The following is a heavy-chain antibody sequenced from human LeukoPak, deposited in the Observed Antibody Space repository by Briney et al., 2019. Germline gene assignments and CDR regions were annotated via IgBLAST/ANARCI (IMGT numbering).Heavy chain of an antibody. Sequence: SETLSLTCTVSGGSISSYYWSWIRQPAGKGLEWIGRIYTSGSTNYNPSLKSRVTISVDKSKNQFSLKLSSVTAADTAVYYCARFRLRYFDWLPFDYYMDVWGKGTTVTVSS. CDR3: ARFRLRYFDWLPFDYYMDV. CDR1: GGSISSYY. V-gene: IGHV4-4*07. J-gene: IGHJ6*03. D-gene: IGHD3-9*01. CDR2: IYTSGST.